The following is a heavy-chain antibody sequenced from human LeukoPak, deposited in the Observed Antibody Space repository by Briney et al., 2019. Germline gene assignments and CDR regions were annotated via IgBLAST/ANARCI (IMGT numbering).Heavy chain of an antibody. Sequence: ASVKVSCKASGYTFTSYDINWVRQATGQGLEWMGWMNPNSGNTGYAQKFQGRVTMTRNTSISTAYMELSSLRSEDTAVYYCARSYYDFWSGYLGLLPQYNWFDPWGQGTLVTVSS. V-gene: IGHV1-8*01. CDR1: GYTFTSYD. D-gene: IGHD3-3*01. CDR3: ARSYYDFWSGYLGLLPQYNWFDP. J-gene: IGHJ5*02. CDR2: MNPNSGNT.